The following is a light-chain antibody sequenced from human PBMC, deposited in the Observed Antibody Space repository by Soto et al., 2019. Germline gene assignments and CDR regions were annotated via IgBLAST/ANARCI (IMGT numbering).Light chain of an antibody. CDR2: EVT. V-gene: IGLV2-8*01. J-gene: IGLJ3*02. CDR1: SSDIGGYNY. CDR3: SSYAGSDNLV. Sequence: QSALTPPPSASGSPGQSVTISCTGTSSDIGGYNYVSWYQQNPGKAPRLMIYEVTKRPSGVPDRFSGSKSGHTASLTVSGLQAEDEAEYYCSSYAGSDNLVFGGGTKLTVL.